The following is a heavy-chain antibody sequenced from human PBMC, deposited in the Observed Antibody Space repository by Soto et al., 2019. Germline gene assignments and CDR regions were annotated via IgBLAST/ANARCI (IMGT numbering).Heavy chain of an antibody. CDR1: GYSFTSYW. CDR3: ARRSVRQKGYYYYYSYMDV. J-gene: IGHJ6*03. D-gene: IGHD3-10*01. Sequence: GESLKISCKGSGYSFTSYWISWVRQMPGKGLEWMGRIDPSDSYTNYSPTFQGHVTISADKSISTAYLQWSNLKASDTDMYYSARRSVRQKGYYYYYSYMDVWGKGTTVTVSS. CDR2: IDPSDSYT. V-gene: IGHV5-10-1*01.